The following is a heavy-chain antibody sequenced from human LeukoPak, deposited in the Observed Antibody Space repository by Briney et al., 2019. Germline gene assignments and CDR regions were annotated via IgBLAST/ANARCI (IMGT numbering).Heavy chain of an antibody. CDR3: ASSWTAAEVSYYYGMDV. Sequence: SVKVSCKASGGTFSSYAISWVRQAPGRGLEWMGGIIPIFGTANYAQKFQGRVTITADESTSTAYMELSSLRSEDTAVYYCASSWTAAEVSYYYGMDVWGQGTTVTVSS. D-gene: IGHD6-13*01. J-gene: IGHJ6*02. CDR2: IIPIFGTA. CDR1: GGTFSSYA. V-gene: IGHV1-69*13.